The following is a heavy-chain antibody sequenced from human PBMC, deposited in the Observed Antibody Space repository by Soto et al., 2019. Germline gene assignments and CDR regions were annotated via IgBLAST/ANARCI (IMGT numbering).Heavy chain of an antibody. Sequence: ASVKVSCKASGYPFPSSDINWVRQATGQGLEWMGWMNPNSGNTGYPQKFQGRVTMTRNTSINTAYMELSSLRSEDTAVYYCAADEAAGTVWFDPWGQGTLVTVSS. D-gene: IGHD6-13*01. V-gene: IGHV1-8*01. CDR1: GYPFPSSD. CDR3: AADEAAGTVWFDP. J-gene: IGHJ5*02. CDR2: MNPNSGNT.